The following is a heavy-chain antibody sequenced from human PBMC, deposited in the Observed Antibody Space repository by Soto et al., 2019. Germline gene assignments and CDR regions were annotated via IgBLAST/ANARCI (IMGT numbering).Heavy chain of an antibody. CDR3: ARDSRGYYWFDP. CDR1: GGTFSSYA. CDR2: IIPIFGTA. J-gene: IGHJ5*02. Sequence: GASVKVSCKASGGTFSSYAISWVRQAPGQGLEWMGGIIPIFGTANYAQKFQGRVTITADESTSTAYMELSSLRSEDTAVYYCARDSRGYYWFDPWGQGTLVTVS. D-gene: IGHD3-22*01. V-gene: IGHV1-69*13.